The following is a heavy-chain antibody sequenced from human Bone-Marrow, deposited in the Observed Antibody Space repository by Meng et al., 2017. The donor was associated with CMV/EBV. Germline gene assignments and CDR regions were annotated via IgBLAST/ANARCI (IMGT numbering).Heavy chain of an antibody. CDR1: GGSISSSNW. Sequence: SETLSLTCAVSGGSISSSNWWSWVRQPPGKGLEWIGEIYHSGSTNYNPSLKSRVTISVDKSKNQFSLKLSSVTAADTAVYYCARGGQEGTSFNYYYYYGMDVRGQGTTVTVSS. V-gene: IGHV4-4*02. D-gene: IGHD2-2*01. CDR2: IYHSGST. CDR3: ARGGQEGTSFNYYYYYGMDV. J-gene: IGHJ6*02.